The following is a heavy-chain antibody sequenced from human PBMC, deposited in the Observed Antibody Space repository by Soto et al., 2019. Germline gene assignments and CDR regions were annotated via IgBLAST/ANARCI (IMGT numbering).Heavy chain of an antibody. CDR1: GFTFNIYA. CDR2: TGATGRTT. Sequence: PGGSLRLSCAASGFTFNIYAMTWVRQAPGKGLEWVSTTGATGRTTYYADSVKGRFTVSRDNSKNTLDLQMGNLRAEDTAVYYCATVHNTSRSFDYWGQGTLVTVSS. CDR3: ATVHNTSRSFDY. V-gene: IGHV3-23*01. D-gene: IGHD1-20*01. J-gene: IGHJ4*02.